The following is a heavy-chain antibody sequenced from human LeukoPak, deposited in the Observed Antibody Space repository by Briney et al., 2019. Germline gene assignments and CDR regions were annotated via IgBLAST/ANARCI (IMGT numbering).Heavy chain of an antibody. V-gene: IGHV1-18*01. CDR1: GYTFTSYG. CDR3: ARPSGVYFDWLVIDY. J-gene: IGHJ4*02. D-gene: IGHD3-9*01. CDR2: ISAYNGNT. Sequence: ASVKVSCKASGYTFTSYGISWVRQAPGQGREWMGWISAYNGNTNYAQKLQGRVTMTTDTSTSTAYMELRSLRSDDTAVYYCARPSGVYFDWLVIDYWGQGTLVTVSS.